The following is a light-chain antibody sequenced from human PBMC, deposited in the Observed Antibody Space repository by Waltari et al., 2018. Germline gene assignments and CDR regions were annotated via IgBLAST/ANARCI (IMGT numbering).Light chain of an antibody. J-gene: IGKJ1*01. CDR2: AAS. CDR1: QSISKF. CDR3: QQSSTSSWT. Sequence: DIQMTQSPSSLSASVGDRVTITCWASQSISKFLNWYQQRPGKAPRLLIYAASNLHPGVPSRFSGSGSGIDFTLTINNLQPEDSATYYCQQSSTSSWTFGQGTKVEVK. V-gene: IGKV1-39*01.